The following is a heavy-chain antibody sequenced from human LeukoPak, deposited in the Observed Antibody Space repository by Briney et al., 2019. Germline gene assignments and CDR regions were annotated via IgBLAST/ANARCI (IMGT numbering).Heavy chain of an antibody. CDR2: IRYDGSNK. V-gene: IGHV3-30*02. Sequence: GGSLRLSCAASGFTFSSYGMHWVRQAPGKGLEWVAFIRYDGSNKYYADSVKGRFTISRDNSKNTRYLQMNSLRAEDTAVYYCAKDGSRDYYDSSGTYFDYWGQGTLVTVSS. CDR3: AKDGSRDYYDSSGTYFDY. CDR1: GFTFSSYG. D-gene: IGHD3-22*01. J-gene: IGHJ4*02.